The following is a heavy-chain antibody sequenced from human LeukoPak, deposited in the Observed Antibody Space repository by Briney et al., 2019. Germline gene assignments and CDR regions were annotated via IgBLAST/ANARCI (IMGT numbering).Heavy chain of an antibody. CDR3: ARHRIAIFGVVIISGWFDP. J-gene: IGHJ5*02. CDR1: GGSISSSSYY. Sequence: PSETLSLTCTVSGGSISSSSYYWGWIRQPPGKGLERIGSIYYSGSTYYNPSLKSRVTISVDTSKNQFSLKLSSVTAADTAVYYCARHRIAIFGVVIISGWFDPWGQRTLVTVSS. CDR2: IYYSGST. V-gene: IGHV4-39*01. D-gene: IGHD3-3*01.